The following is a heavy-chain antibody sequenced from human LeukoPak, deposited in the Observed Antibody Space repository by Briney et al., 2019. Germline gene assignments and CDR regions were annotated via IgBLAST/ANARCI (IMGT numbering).Heavy chain of an antibody. Sequence: SGGSLRLSCAASGFSFSTQWMSWVRQAPGKGLEWVSVIYSGGSTYYADSVKGRFTISRDNSKNTLYLQMNSLRAEDTAVYYCARDYPYDSSGYYYGFDYWGQGTLVTVSS. CDR3: ARDYPYDSSGYYYGFDY. D-gene: IGHD3-22*01. CDR1: GFSFSTQW. CDR2: IYSGGST. V-gene: IGHV3-66*01. J-gene: IGHJ4*02.